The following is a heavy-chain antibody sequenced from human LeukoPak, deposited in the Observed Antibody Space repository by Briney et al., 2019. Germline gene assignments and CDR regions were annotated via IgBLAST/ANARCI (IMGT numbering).Heavy chain of an antibody. Sequence: GGSLRLSCAASGFTFSTYGMHWVRQAPGKGLEWVAFTRYDGNNKYYADSVKGRFTISRDNSNNTLYLQMNSLRAEDTAVYYCARSPGAYYYDSRGYSDYWGQGTLVTVSS. CDR1: GFTFSTYG. J-gene: IGHJ4*02. CDR2: TRYDGNNK. V-gene: IGHV3-30*02. D-gene: IGHD3-22*01. CDR3: ARSPGAYYYDSRGYSDY.